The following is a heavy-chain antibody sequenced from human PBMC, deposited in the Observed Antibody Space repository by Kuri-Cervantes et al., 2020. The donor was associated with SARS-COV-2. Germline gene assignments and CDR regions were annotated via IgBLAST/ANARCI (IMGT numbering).Heavy chain of an antibody. J-gene: IGHJ4*02. D-gene: IGHD3-3*01. V-gene: IGHV4-61*02. CDR3: ASNPNYDFWSGYFDY. Sequence: LRLSCTVSGGSISSGSYYWSWIRQPAGKGLEWIGRIYTSGSTNYNPSLKSQVTISVDTSKNQFSLKLSSVTAADTAVYYCASNPNYDFWSGYFDYWGQGTLVTVSS. CDR2: IYTSGST. CDR1: GGSISSGSYY.